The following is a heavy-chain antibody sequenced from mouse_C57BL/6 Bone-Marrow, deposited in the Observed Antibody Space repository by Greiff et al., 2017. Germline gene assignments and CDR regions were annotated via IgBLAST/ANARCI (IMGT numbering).Heavy chain of an antibody. J-gene: IGHJ2*01. CDR3: ASCGYLYFDD. CDR2: INPSSGYT. V-gene: IGHV1-4*01. CDR1: GYTFTSYT. Sequence: QVQLQQSGAELARPGASVKMSCKASGYTFTSYTMHWVKQRPGQGLEWIGYINPSSGYTKYNQKFKDKATLTADKSSSTAYMQLSSLTSEDSAVYYCASCGYLYFDDWGQGTTRTVSS. D-gene: IGHD2-2*01.